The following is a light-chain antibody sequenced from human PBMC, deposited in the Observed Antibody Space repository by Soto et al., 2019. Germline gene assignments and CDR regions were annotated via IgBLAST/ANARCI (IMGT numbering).Light chain of an antibody. Sequence: QSVLTQPASVSGSPGQSITISCTGTSSDVGGYNYVSWYQHHPGKAPKLMIYEVADRPSGVSNRFSGSKSGNTASLTNSGLQAEDEADYYCSSYTRSSTWVFGGGTKLTVL. CDR2: EVA. CDR3: SSYTRSSTWV. V-gene: IGLV2-14*01. J-gene: IGLJ3*02. CDR1: SSDVGGYNY.